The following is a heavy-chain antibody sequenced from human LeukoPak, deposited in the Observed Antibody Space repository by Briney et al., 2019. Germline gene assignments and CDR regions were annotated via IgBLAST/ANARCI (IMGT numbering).Heavy chain of an antibody. CDR3: ARGPGVVVINYFDY. D-gene: IGHD3-22*01. CDR2: ISYDGSNK. Sequence: GGSLRVSCAASGFTFSSYAMHWVRQAPRKGLEWVAVISYDGSNKYYADSVKGRFTISRDNSKNTLYLQMNSLRAEDTAVYYCARGPGVVVINYFDYWGQGTLVTVSS. J-gene: IGHJ4*02. V-gene: IGHV3-30-3*01. CDR1: GFTFSSYA.